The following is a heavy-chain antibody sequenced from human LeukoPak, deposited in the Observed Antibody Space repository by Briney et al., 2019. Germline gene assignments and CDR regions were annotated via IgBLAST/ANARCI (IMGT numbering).Heavy chain of an antibody. CDR2: IYYSGST. Sequence: PSETLSLTCTVSGGSISSYYWSWIRQPPGKGLEWIGYIYYSGSTNYNPSLKSRVTISVDTSKNQFSLKLSSVTAAGTAVYYCARSPGPDDYYYYYYMDVWGKGTTVTISS. CDR1: GGSISSYY. J-gene: IGHJ6*03. V-gene: IGHV4-59*01. CDR3: ARSPGPDDYYYYYYMDV.